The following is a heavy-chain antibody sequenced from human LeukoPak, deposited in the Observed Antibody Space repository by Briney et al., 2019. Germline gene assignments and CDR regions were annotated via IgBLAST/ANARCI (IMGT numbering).Heavy chain of an antibody. CDR3: AKSTLYSGSYYNAFDI. CDR2: IYHSGST. CDR1: SYSISSGYY. J-gene: IGHJ3*02. D-gene: IGHD1-26*01. Sequence: SETLSLTCTVSSYSISSGYYWGWIRQPPGKGLEWLGDIYHSGSTYYNPSLKSRVTILVATSKNQFSLKLSSVTAADTAVYYCAKSTLYSGSYYNAFDIWGQGTMVTVSS. V-gene: IGHV4-38-2*02.